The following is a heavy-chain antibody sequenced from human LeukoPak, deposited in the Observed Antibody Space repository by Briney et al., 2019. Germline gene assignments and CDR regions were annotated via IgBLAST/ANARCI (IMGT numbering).Heavy chain of an antibody. CDR2: IYYSGRT. V-gene: IGHV4-39*07. Sequence: PSETLSLTCTVSYGSISDISYYWGWIRQPPGKGLEWIGSIYYSGRTYYNSSLKSRVTISVDTSKNQFYLKVTSVTAADTAVYYCASAYYDILGGHFDYWGQGTLVTVSS. CDR1: YGSISDISYY. CDR3: ASAYYDILGGHFDY. D-gene: IGHD3-9*01. J-gene: IGHJ4*02.